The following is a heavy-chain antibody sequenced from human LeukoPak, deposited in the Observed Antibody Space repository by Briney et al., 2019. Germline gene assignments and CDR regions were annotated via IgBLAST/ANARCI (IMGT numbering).Heavy chain of an antibody. J-gene: IGHJ6*03. CDR1: GGSISSYY. D-gene: IGHD1-1*01. CDR3: ARVGWNPCNYYMDV. CDR2: IYTSGST. V-gene: IGHV4-4*07. Sequence: SETLSLTCTISGGSISSYYWSWIRQPAGKGLEWIGRIYTSGSTNYNPSLKSRVTISVDTSKNQFSLKLSSVTAADTAVYYCARVGWNPCNYYMDVWGKGTTVTVSS.